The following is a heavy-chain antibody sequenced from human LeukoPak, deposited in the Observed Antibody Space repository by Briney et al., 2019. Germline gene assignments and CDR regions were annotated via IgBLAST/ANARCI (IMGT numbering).Heavy chain of an antibody. CDR1: GFTFSSYG. V-gene: IGHV3-23*01. D-gene: IGHD6-13*01. J-gene: IGHJ4*02. CDR3: AKDYSSSWYFLFAS. CDR2: ISSSGGIT. Sequence: GGSLRLSCEASGFTFSSYGMHWVRQAPGKGLEWVSGISSSGGITHYGDSVKGRFTLPRDNSKNTLYLQMNSPRAEDTAVYYCAKDYSSSWYFLFASWGQGTLVTVSS.